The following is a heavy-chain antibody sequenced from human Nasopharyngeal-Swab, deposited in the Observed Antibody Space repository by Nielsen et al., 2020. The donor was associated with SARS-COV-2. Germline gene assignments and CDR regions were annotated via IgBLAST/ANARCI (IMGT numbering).Heavy chain of an antibody. CDR3: ATGPAVGATPWFDP. D-gene: IGHD1-26*01. V-gene: IGHV1-24*01. CDR2: FDPEDGET. Sequence: ASVKVSCKVSGYTLTELSMYWVRQAPGKGLEWMGGFDPEDGETIYAQKFQGRVTMTEDTSTDTAYMELSSLRSEDTAVYYCATGPAVGATPWFDPWGQGTLVTVSS. J-gene: IGHJ5*02. CDR1: GYTLTELS.